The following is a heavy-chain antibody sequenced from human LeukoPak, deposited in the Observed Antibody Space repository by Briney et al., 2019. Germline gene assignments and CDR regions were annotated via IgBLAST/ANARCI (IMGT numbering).Heavy chain of an antibody. D-gene: IGHD3-10*01. CDR2: INAGNGNT. J-gene: IGHJ4*02. CDR3: ARDSGVTMVRGVIINQYFDY. Sequence: ASVKVSCKASGYTFTSYAMHWVRQAPGQRLEWMGWINAGNGNTKYSQKFQGRVTITRDTSPSTVYMELSSLRSEDTAVYYCARDSGVTMVRGVIINQYFDYWGQGTLVTVSS. CDR1: GYTFTSYA. V-gene: IGHV1-3*01.